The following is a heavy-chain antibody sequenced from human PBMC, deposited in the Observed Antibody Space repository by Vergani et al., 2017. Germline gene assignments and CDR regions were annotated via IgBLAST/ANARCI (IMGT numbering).Heavy chain of an antibody. CDR1: GGSISSSSYY. Sequence: QLQLQESCPGLVKPSETLSLTCTVSGGSISSSSYYWGWIRQPPGTGLEWIGSSYYSGSTYYNPSLKSLVTISVDTAKNQFSLKLSAVTAADTAVYYCARHGPYFGVVAASWGYFDYWGQGTLVTVSS. J-gene: IGHJ4*02. CDR2: SYYSGST. D-gene: IGHD2-15*01. V-gene: IGHV4-39*01. CDR3: ARHGPYFGVVAASWGYFDY.